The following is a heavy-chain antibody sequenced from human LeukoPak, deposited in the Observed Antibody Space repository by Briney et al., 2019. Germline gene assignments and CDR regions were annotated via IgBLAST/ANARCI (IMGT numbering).Heavy chain of an antibody. CDR3: AKAYSLGYCSGGSCYYPADVYPGVGDY. Sequence: ASVKVSCKVSGYTLTELSMHWVRQAPGKGLEWMGGFDPEDGETIYAQKFQGRVTMTEDTPTDTAYMELSSLRSEDTAVYYCAKAYSLGYCSGGSCYYPADVYPGVGDYWGQGTLVTVSS. D-gene: IGHD2-15*01. V-gene: IGHV1-24*01. CDR2: FDPEDGET. CDR1: GYTLTELS. J-gene: IGHJ4*02.